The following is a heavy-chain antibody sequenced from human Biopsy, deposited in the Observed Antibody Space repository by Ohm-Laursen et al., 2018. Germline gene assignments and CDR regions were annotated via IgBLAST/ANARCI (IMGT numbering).Heavy chain of an antibody. CDR1: GDSINNYY. CDR3: ARGTGRYYVYGAFDI. CDR2: IYTSGSP. V-gene: IGHV4-4*07. J-gene: IGHJ3*02. Sequence: SDTLSLTWTVSGDSINNYYRSWIRQPAGKGLEWIGRIYTSGSPNYNLSLESRVTMSVDTSKNQFSLNLRSVTAADTAVYYCARGTGRYYVYGAFDIWGQGTVVTVSS. D-gene: IGHD1-26*01.